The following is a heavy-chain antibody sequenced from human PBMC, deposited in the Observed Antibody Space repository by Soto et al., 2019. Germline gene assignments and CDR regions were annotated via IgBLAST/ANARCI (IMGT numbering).Heavy chain of an antibody. D-gene: IGHD1-26*01. Sequence: QVQLVQSGAEVKKPGSSVKVSCKASGGTFSSYTISWVRQAPGQGLEWMGRIIPILGIANYAQKFQGRVTITADKSTSTAYMELSSLRSEDTAVYYWARDQRGVGATFEWGQGTLVTVSS. CDR1: GGTFSSYT. CDR3: ARDQRGVGATFE. CDR2: IIPILGIA. V-gene: IGHV1-69*08. J-gene: IGHJ4*02.